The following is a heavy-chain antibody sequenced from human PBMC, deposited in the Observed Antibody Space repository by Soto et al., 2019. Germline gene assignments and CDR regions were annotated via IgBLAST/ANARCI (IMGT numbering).Heavy chain of an antibody. CDR3: AKTDIVVVLTAAGVGNYFDY. J-gene: IGHJ4*02. CDR2: IIGSDGRT. D-gene: IGHD2-15*01. CDR1: GLTFSNYA. Sequence: GMSLSLSCSASGLTFSNYAMSWVRQAPGKGLEWVSGIIGSDGRTYYADSVRGRFIISRDNFKNMLYLQVNRLRAGDTAVYYCAKTDIVVVLTAAGVGNYFDYWGQGT. V-gene: IGHV3-23*01.